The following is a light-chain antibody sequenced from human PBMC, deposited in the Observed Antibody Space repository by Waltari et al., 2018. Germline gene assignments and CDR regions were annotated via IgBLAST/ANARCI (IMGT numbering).Light chain of an antibody. CDR3: QHRRNWQGT. V-gene: IGKV3-11*01. CDR2: DAS. CDR1: QSVSNY. J-gene: IGKJ3*01. Sequence: EILLTQSPATLSSSPGERATLSCRASQSVSNYLAWYQQKPGQAPRLLIADASNRATGSPARFSGSGSGTDFTLTISSLEPEDFAVYYCQHRRNWQGTFGPGTKVDS.